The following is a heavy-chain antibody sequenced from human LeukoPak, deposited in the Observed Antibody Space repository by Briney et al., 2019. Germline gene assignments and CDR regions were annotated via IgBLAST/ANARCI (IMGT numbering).Heavy chain of an antibody. Sequence: GGSLRLSCAASGFTFSSYAMHWVRQAPGKGLEYVSAISSNGGSTYYANSVKGRFTISRDNSKNTLYLQMGSLRAEDMAVYYCARYGLLGLSEINGFDIWGQGTKVTVSS. CDR3: ARYGLLGLSEINGFDI. D-gene: IGHD2-2*01. J-gene: IGHJ3*02. CDR2: ISSNGGST. V-gene: IGHV3-64*01. CDR1: GFTFSSYA.